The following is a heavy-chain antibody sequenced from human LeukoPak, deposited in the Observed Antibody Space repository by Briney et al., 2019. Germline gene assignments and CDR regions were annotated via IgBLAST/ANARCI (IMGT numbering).Heavy chain of an antibody. Sequence: GGSLRLSCAASGFTFTSYAMHWVRQAPGQRLEWMGWINAGNGNTKYSQKFQGRVTITRDTSASTAYMELSSLRSEDTAVYYCARGELGVNYYYYYGMDVWGQGTTVTVSS. CDR3: ARGELGVNYYYYYGMDV. D-gene: IGHD3-10*01. CDR2: INAGNGNT. CDR1: GFTFTSYA. J-gene: IGHJ6*02. V-gene: IGHV1-3*01.